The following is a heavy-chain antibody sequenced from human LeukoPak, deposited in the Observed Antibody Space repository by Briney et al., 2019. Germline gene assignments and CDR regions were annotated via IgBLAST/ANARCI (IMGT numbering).Heavy chain of an antibody. D-gene: IGHD3-3*01. J-gene: IGHJ5*02. CDR3: AREYDFWSGYYKRGWFDP. CDR2: IYTSGSN. V-gene: IGHV4-4*07. Sequence: PSETLSLTCTVSGGSISSYYWSWIRQPAGKGLEWIGRIYTSGSNNYNPSLKSRVTMSVDTSKNQFSLKLSSVTAADTAVYYCAREYDFWSGYYKRGWFDPWGQGTLVTVSS. CDR1: GGSISSYY.